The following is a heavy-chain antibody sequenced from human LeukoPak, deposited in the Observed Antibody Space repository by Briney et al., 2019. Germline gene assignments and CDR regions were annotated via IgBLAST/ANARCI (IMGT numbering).Heavy chain of an antibody. CDR2: INHSGST. Sequence: SETLSLTCAVYGGSFSGYYWSWIRQPPGKGLEGIGEINHSGSTNYNPSLKSRVTISVDTSKNQFSLKLSSVTAADTAVYYCARGPLPDPWGQGTLVTVSS. CDR1: GGSFSGYY. CDR3: ARGPLPDP. V-gene: IGHV4-34*01. J-gene: IGHJ5*02.